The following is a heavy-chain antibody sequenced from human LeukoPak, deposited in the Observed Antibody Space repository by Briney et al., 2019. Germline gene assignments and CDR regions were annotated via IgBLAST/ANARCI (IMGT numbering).Heavy chain of an antibody. Sequence: PSETLSLTCAVYGGSFSGYYWSWIRQPPGKGLEWIGEINHSGSTNYNPSLKSRVTISVDTSKNQFSLKLSSVTAADTAVYYCARGLGSSGSQNWFDPGARGPLVTVSS. CDR2: INHSGST. J-gene: IGHJ5*02. CDR3: ARGLGSSGSQNWFDP. V-gene: IGHV4-34*01. D-gene: IGHD3-10*01. CDR1: GGSFSGYY.